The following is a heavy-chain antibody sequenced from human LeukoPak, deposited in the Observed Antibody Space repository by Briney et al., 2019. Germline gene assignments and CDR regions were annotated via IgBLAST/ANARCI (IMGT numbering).Heavy chain of an antibody. Sequence: SETLSLTCTVSGGSISSSSYYWGWIRQPPGKGLEWIGSIYYSGSTYYNPSLKSRVTISVDTSKNQFSLKLSSVTAADTAVYYCARDLGSSSWSYYYYYGMDVWGQGTTVTVSS. V-gene: IGHV4-39*07. CDR3: ARDLGSSSWSYYYYYGMDV. D-gene: IGHD6-13*01. J-gene: IGHJ6*02. CDR2: IYYSGST. CDR1: GGSISSSSYY.